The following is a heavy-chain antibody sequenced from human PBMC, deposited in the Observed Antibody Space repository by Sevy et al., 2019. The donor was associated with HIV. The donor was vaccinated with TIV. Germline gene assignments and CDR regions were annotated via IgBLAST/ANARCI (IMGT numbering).Heavy chain of an antibody. CDR3: TRDASHWNRVDY. J-gene: IGHJ4*02. Sequence: GGSLRLSCAASGFTFSSYWMHWVRQAPGNGLVWISRINNDGSGPSYADSVKGRFTISRDKAKNTVYLQMNGLRAEDTAVYYCTRDASHWNRVDYWGQGTLVTVSS. CDR1: GFTFSSYW. CDR2: INNDGSGP. D-gene: IGHD1-1*01. V-gene: IGHV3-74*01.